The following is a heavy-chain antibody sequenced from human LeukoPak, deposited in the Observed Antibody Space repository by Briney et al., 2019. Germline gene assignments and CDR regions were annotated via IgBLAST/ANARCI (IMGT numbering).Heavy chain of an antibody. CDR3: ARDERGATGY. Sequence: PGGSLRLSCAASGFTFSSYSMNWVRQAPGKGLEWVSSISSSSSYIYYADSVKGRFTISRDDAKNSLYLQMNSLRAEDTAVYYCARDERGATGYWGQGTLVTVSS. V-gene: IGHV3-21*01. CDR2: ISSSSSYI. J-gene: IGHJ4*02. D-gene: IGHD1-26*01. CDR1: GFTFSSYS.